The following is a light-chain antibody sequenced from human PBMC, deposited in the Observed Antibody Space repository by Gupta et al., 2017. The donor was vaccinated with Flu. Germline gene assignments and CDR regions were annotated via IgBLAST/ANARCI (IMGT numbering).Light chain of an antibody. J-gene: IGLJ3*02. CDR2: DNN. CDR1: SSNSEAGYD. V-gene: IGLV1-40*01. Sequence: TITCTGSSSNSEAGYDVHWYRQHPGTAPKLLIYDNNDRPWGVAVRVSGSRSGTAASLAITGLRAEDEDDYYCQSYESSLSGLWVFGGGTKLTVL. CDR3: QSYESSLSGLWV.